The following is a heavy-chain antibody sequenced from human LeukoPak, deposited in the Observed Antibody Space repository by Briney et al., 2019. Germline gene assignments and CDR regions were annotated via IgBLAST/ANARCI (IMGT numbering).Heavy chain of an antibody. CDR3: AKDPTAMVISFDY. Sequence: GGSLRLSCAASGFTFDDYAMHWVRQAPGKGLEWVSGISWNSGSIGYADSVKGRFTISRDNAKNSLYLQMNSLRAEDTALYYCAKDPTAMVISFDYWGQGTLVTVSS. D-gene: IGHD5-18*01. CDR1: GFTFDDYA. J-gene: IGHJ4*02. V-gene: IGHV3-9*01. CDR2: ISWNSGSI.